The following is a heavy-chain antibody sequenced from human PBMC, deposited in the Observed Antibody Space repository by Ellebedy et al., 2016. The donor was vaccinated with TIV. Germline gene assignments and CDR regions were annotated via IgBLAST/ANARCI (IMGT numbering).Heavy chain of an antibody. V-gene: IGHV3-33*08. J-gene: IGHJ4*02. CDR2: IWYDGSSE. Sequence: GESLKISCAASGFNFSGSDMHWVRQVPGKGLEWVALIWYDGSSEYYADSVKGLFTISRDNSKNTLYLQMNSLRAEDTAVYYCARETVPSSNYSDTTGSYFEYWGQGTLVTVSS. CDR3: ARETVPSSNYSDTTGSYFEY. D-gene: IGHD3-22*01. CDR1: GFNFSGSD.